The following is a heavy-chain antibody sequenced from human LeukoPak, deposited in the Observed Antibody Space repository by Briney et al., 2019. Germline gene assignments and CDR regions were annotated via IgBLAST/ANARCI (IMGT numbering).Heavy chain of an antibody. CDR3: ARVLSYYYDSSGYSLEDAFDI. CDR2: INTNTGNP. CDR1: GYTFTSYA. Sequence: ASVKVSCKASGYTFTSYAMNWVRQAPGQGLEWMGWINTNTGNPTYAQGFTGRFVFSLDTSVSTAYLQISSLKAEDTAVYYCARVLSYYYDSSGYSLEDAFDIWGQGTMVTVSS. D-gene: IGHD3-22*01. V-gene: IGHV7-4-1*02. J-gene: IGHJ3*02.